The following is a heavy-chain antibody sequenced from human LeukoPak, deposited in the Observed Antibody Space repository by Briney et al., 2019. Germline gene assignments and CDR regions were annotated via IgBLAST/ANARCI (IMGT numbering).Heavy chain of an antibody. J-gene: IGHJ4*02. V-gene: IGHV3-21*01. D-gene: IGHD3-10*01. Sequence: GGSLRLSCAASGFVFSDYNINWVRQAPGKGLEWVAFISSSSRYIYYADSLQGRVAISRDNAKNSLYLQMNSLRAEDTAVYYCARAVRGVIYFDYWGQGTLVTVSS. CDR2: ISSSSRYI. CDR3: ARAVRGVIYFDY. CDR1: GFVFSDYN.